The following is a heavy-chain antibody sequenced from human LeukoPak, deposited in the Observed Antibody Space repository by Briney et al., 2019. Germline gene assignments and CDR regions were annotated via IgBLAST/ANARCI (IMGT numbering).Heavy chain of an antibody. D-gene: IGHD6-6*01. Sequence: PSETLSLTCAVYGGSFSGYYWGWIRPPPGNGREWSGEITHSGTTNCNPNHKSQVTISVDTSKDPFSLQLSSVTAADTAVYYCARGRLGEYSSSSEWPYDAFDIWGQGTMVTVSS. CDR1: GGSFSGYY. CDR3: ARGRLGEYSSSSEWPYDAFDI. V-gene: IGHV4-34*01. J-gene: IGHJ3*02. CDR2: ITHSGTT.